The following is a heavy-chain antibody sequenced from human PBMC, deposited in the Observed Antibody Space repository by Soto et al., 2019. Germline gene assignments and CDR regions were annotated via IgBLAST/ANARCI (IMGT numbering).Heavy chain of an antibody. J-gene: IGHJ4*02. CDR3: VKGSAAYRPYYFDF. Sequence: GGSLRLSCAASGFIFSNYAMSWVRQAPGKGLEWVSGLDDSGDSTYYADSVKGRFTISRDNSKNTLYLQMNSLRDEDTALYYCVKGSAAYRPYYFDFWGQGALVTVSS. CDR2: LDDSGDST. D-gene: IGHD3-16*01. V-gene: IGHV3-23*01. CDR1: GFIFSNYA.